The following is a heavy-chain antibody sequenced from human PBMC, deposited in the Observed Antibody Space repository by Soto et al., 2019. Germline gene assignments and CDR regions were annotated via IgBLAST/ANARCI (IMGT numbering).Heavy chain of an antibody. V-gene: IGHV4-34*01. Sequence: PSETLSLTCAVYGGSFSGYYWSWIRQPPGKGLEWIGEINHSGSTNYNPSLKSRVTISVDTSKNQFSLRAEDTAVYYCAKTPWELGVIDYWGQGTLVTVS. CDR2: INHSGST. CDR3: AKTPWELGVIDY. D-gene: IGHD1-26*01. J-gene: IGHJ4*02. CDR1: GGSFSGYY.